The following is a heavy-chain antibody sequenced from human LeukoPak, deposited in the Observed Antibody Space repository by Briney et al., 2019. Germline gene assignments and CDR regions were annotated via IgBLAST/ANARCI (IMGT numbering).Heavy chain of an antibody. Sequence: SETLSLTCTVSGGSISSSSYYWGWIRQPPGKGLEWIGTIDYSSGSNYYKPSLKSRVTIAIDASKNQFSLKVSSVTAADSAVYYCARESSRDCRTTSCYEVFDPWGQGTLVTVSS. D-gene: IGHD2-2*01. J-gene: IGHJ5*02. CDR2: IDYSSGSN. V-gene: IGHV4-39*07. CDR1: GGSISSSSYY. CDR3: ARESSRDCRTTSCYEVFDP.